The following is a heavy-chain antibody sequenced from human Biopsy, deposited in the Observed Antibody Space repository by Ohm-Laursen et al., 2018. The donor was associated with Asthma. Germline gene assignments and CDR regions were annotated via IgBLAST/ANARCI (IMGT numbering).Heavy chain of an antibody. Sequence: ASVKVSCKISGYNLIDLSMHWVRQAPGQGLEWMGWISLNTGDANLAQKFRGWVTMTRDTSISTAYLVLSGLKSHDTAVYYCARAPYSDAIDSWGQGTLVAVSS. CDR3: ARAPYSDAIDS. CDR1: GYNLIDLS. V-gene: IGHV1-2*04. J-gene: IGHJ4*02. D-gene: IGHD1-26*01. CDR2: ISLNTGDA.